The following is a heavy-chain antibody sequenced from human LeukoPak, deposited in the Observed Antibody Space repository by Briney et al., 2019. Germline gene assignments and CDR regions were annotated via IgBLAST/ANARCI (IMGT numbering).Heavy chain of an antibody. V-gene: IGHV4-59*01. CDR2: IYYSGST. CDR1: GGSISSYY. J-gene: IGHJ4*02. Sequence: NRSETLSLTCTVSGGSISSYYWSWIRQPPGKGLEWIGYIYYSGSTNYNPSLKSRVTISVDTSKNQFSLKLSSVTAADTAVYYCARDRFTNYFDYWGQGTLVTVSS. D-gene: IGHD3-3*01. CDR3: ARDRFTNYFDY.